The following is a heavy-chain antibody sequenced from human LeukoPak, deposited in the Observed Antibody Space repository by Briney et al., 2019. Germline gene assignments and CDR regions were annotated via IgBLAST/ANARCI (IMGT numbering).Heavy chain of an antibody. CDR3: ARAYGARPYYYFDY. Sequence: SETLSLTCSVSGGSISSNGYYWGWVRQPPGKGLEWIGAIYYSGSAYYNPSLKSRVTISVDTSKNQFSLKVTSVTAADTAIYYCARAYGARPYYYFDYWGQGTLVTVSS. D-gene: IGHD4-17*01. V-gene: IGHV4-39*01. CDR2: IYYSGSA. J-gene: IGHJ4*02. CDR1: GGSISSNGYY.